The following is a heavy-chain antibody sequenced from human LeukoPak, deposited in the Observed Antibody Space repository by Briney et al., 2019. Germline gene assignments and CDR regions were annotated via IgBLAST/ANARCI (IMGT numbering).Heavy chain of an antibody. D-gene: IGHD1-26*01. CDR2: ISSNGGST. V-gene: IGHV3-64*01. Sequence: GGSLRLSCAASGFTFSSYAMHWVRQAPGKGLEYVSAISSNGGSTYYANSVKGRFTISRDNSKNTLYLQMGSLRAEDMAVYYCARVGSGGYNYWGQGTWSPSPQ. J-gene: IGHJ4*02. CDR1: GFTFSSYA. CDR3: ARVGSGGYNY.